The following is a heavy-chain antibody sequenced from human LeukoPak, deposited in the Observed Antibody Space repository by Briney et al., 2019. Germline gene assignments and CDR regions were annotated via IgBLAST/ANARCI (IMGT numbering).Heavy chain of an antibody. Sequence: TPSETVSLTCAVYGGSFSGYYWSWMRQPPGKGVEWIGEINHSGSTNYNPSLKSRVTISVDTSKNQFSLKLSSVTAADTAVYYCARALDFWSGYYPPDYYYYGMDVWGQGTTVTVSS. V-gene: IGHV4-34*01. J-gene: IGHJ6*02. CDR3: ARALDFWSGYYPPDYYYYGMDV. CDR1: GGSFSGYY. D-gene: IGHD3-3*01. CDR2: INHSGST.